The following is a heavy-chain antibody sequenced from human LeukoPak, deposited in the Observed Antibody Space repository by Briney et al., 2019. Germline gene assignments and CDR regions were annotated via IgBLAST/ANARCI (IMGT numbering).Heavy chain of an antibody. CDR1: GGSISSADYF. CDR2: IYDGGST. Sequence: SETLSLTCTVPGGSISSADYFGTWIRQPPGKGLEWIGYIYDGGSTYYTPSLKSRVAISVDTTKNQFSLKLNSVTAADTAVYYCAISGGTSGNFDSWGQGTLVTVSS. J-gene: IGHJ4*02. D-gene: IGHD2-8*01. V-gene: IGHV4-30-4*01. CDR3: AISGGTSGNFDS.